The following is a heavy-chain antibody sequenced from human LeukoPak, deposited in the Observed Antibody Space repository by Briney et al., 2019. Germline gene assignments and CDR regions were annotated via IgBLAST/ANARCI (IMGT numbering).Heavy chain of an antibody. V-gene: IGHV3-21*01. CDR3: AKDLSVKGSGSLDY. CDR1: GFTFSSYS. Sequence: PGGSLRLSCAASGFTFSSYSMNWVRQAPGKGLEWVSSISSSSSYIYYADSVKGRFTISRDNAKNSLYLQMNSLRAEDTAVYYCAKDLSVKGSGSLDYWGQGTLVTVSS. D-gene: IGHD3-10*01. CDR2: ISSSSSYI. J-gene: IGHJ4*02.